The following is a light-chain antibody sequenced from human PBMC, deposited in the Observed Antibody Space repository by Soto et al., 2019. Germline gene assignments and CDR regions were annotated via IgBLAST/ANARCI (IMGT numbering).Light chain of an antibody. Sequence: EIILTQSPASLSVSPGERATLSCRASQSVNNNLAWYQQKRGQAPRLLIYGASTRATGIPGRFRGSGSGTEFTLTITSLQSEDFATYYCQQSYSSPPYTFGQGTKLEI. V-gene: IGKV3-15*01. CDR1: QSVNNN. CDR3: QQSYSSPPYT. CDR2: GAS. J-gene: IGKJ2*01.